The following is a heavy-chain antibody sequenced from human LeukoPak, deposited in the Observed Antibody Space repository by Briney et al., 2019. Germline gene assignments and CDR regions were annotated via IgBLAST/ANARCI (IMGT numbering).Heavy chain of an antibody. D-gene: IGHD2-2*01. CDR2: ISGSGGST. Sequence: PGGSLRLSCAASGFTFSSYAMSWVRQAPGKGLEWVSAISGSGGSTYYADSVKGRFTISRDNSKNTLYLQMNSLRAEDTAVYYCANIYPYCSCTSCSTHWGQGTLVTVSS. J-gene: IGHJ4*02. V-gene: IGHV3-23*01. CDR3: ANIYPYCSCTSCSTH. CDR1: GFTFSSYA.